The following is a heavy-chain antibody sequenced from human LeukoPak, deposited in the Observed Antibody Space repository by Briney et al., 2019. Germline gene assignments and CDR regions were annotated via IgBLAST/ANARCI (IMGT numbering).Heavy chain of an antibody. CDR3: ARGPLYDYYNWFDP. CDR2: INHSGST. V-gene: IGHV4-34*01. D-gene: IGHD2-21*02. Sequence: ASETLSLTCAVYGGSFSGYYWSWIRQPPGKGLEWIGEINHSGSTNYNPSLKSRVTISVDTSKNQFSLKLSSVTAADTAVYYCARGPLYDYYNWFDPWGQGTLVAVSS. CDR1: GGSFSGYY. J-gene: IGHJ5*02.